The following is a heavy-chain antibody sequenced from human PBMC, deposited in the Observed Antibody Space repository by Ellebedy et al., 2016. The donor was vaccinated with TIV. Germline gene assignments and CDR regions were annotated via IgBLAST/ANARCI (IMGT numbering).Heavy chain of an antibody. CDR3: ARESGNWFDP. CDR2: IYYSGST. J-gene: IGHJ5*02. D-gene: IGHD3-10*01. V-gene: IGHV4-59*01. CDR1: GGSISNYY. Sequence: SETLSLTCTVSGGSISNYYWSWIRQPPGKGLEWIGYIYYSGSTNYNPSHKSRVTISVDTSKNQFSLKLSSVTAADTAVYYCARESGNWFDPWGQGTLVTVSS.